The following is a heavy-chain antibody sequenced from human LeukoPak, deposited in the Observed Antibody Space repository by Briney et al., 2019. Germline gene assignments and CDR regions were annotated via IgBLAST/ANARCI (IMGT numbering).Heavy chain of an antibody. CDR3: ARVGYYYDSSGYYYYFDY. D-gene: IGHD3-22*01. CDR2: MNPNSGNT. V-gene: IGHV1-8*01. Sequence: GASVKVSCKASGYTLTSYDINWVRQATGQGLEWMGWMNPNSGNTGYAQKFQGRVTMTRNTSISTAYMELSSLRSEDTAVYYCARVGYYYDSSGYYYYFDYWGQGTLVTVSS. CDR1: GYTLTSYD. J-gene: IGHJ4*02.